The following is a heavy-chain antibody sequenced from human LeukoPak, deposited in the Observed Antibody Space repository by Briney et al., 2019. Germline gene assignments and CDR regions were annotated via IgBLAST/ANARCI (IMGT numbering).Heavy chain of an antibody. V-gene: IGHV4-34*09. D-gene: IGHD3-22*01. CDR1: GGSFSGYY. CDR2: IYYSGST. CDR3: ARDGGGPYDSSGYYSDY. Sequence: SETLSLTCAVYGGSFSGYYWSWIRQPPGKGLEWIGYIYYSGSTYYNPSLKSRVTISVDTSKNQFSLKLSSVTAADTAVYYCARDGGGPYDSSGYYSDYWGQGTLVTVSS. J-gene: IGHJ4*02.